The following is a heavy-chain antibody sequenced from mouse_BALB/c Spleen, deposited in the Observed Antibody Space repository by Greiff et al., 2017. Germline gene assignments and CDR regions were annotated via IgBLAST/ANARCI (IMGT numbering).Heavy chain of an antibody. J-gene: IGHJ1*01. D-gene: IGHD2-2*01. CDR2: ISYSGST. CDR1: GYSITSDYA. Sequence: ESGPGLVKPSQSLSLTCTVTGYSITSDYAWNWIRQFPGNKLEWMGYISYSGSTSYNPSLKSRISITRDTSKNQFFLQLNSVTTEDTATYYCAGLRLYWYFDVWGAGTTVTVSS. V-gene: IGHV3-2*02. CDR3: AGLRLYWYFDV.